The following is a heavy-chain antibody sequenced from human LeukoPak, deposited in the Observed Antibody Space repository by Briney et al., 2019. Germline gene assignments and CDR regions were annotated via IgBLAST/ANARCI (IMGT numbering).Heavy chain of an antibody. CDR1: GFTVSSNY. CDR3: ARGARYTTIWYSLDY. CDR2: IYSCGST. Sequence: GGSLRLSCAASGFTVSSNYMSWVRQAPGKGLEWVSVIYSCGSTYYADSVKGRFTISRDNSKNTLYLQMNSLRAEDTAVYYCARGARYTTIWYSLDYWGQGTLVTVSS. V-gene: IGHV3-66*01. D-gene: IGHD6-13*01. J-gene: IGHJ4*02.